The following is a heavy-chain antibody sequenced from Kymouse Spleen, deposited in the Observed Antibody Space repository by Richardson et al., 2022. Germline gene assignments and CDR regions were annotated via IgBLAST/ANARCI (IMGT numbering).Heavy chain of an antibody. CDR1: GFTFSSYG. J-gene: IGHJ4*02. CDR2: IWYDGSNK. V-gene: IGHV3-33*01. Sequence: QVQLVESGGGVVQPGRSLRLSCAASGFTFSSYGMHWVRQAPGKGLEWVAVIWYDGSNKYYADSVKGRFTISRDNSKNTLYLQMNSLRAEDTAVYYCARDGMTTVTRDLDYWGQGTLVTVSS. CDR3: ARDGMTTVTRDLDY. D-gene: IGHD4-11,IGHD4-11*01.